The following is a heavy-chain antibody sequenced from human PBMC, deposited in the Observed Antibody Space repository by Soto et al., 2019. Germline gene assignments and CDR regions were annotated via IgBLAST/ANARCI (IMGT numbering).Heavy chain of an antibody. V-gene: IGHV5-51*01. CDR1: GYSFTNYW. CDR2: IYPGDSDT. D-gene: IGHD5-12*01. CDR3: ARLGHGYNHAEYFQH. J-gene: IGHJ1*01. Sequence: PGESLKISCKGSGYSFTNYWIGWVRQMPGKGLEWMGIIYPGDSDTRYSPSFQGQVIFSVDKSISTAYLQWSSLTASDTAMYYCARLGHGYNHAEYFQHWGQGTLVTVSS.